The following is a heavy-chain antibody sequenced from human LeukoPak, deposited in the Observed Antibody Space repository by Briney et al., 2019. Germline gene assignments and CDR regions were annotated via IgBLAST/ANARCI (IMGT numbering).Heavy chain of an antibody. CDR3: ARGGDSSGYYSTY. J-gene: IGHJ4*02. Sequence: SSETLSLTCTVSGGSISSSSYYWGWIRQPPGKGLEWIGRIYYSGSTYYNPSLKSRVTISVDTSKNQFSLKLSSVTAADTAVYYCARGGDSSGYYSTYWGQGTLVTVSS. D-gene: IGHD3-22*01. V-gene: IGHV4-39*07. CDR2: IYYSGST. CDR1: GGSISSSSYY.